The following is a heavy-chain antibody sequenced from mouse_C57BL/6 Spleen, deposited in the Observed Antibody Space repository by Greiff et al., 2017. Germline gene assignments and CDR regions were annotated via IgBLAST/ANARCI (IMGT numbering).Heavy chain of an antibody. D-gene: IGHD2-4*01. CDR2: ISSGSSTI. Sequence: EVMLVESGGGLVKPGGSLKLSCAASGFTFSDYGMHWVRQAPEKGLEWVAYISSGSSTIYYADTVKGRFTISRDNAKNTLFLQMTSLRSEDTAMYYCARRKGIYYDYDGGYAMDYWGQGTSVTVSS. V-gene: IGHV5-17*01. J-gene: IGHJ4*01. CDR3: ARRKGIYYDYDGGYAMDY. CDR1: GFTFSDYG.